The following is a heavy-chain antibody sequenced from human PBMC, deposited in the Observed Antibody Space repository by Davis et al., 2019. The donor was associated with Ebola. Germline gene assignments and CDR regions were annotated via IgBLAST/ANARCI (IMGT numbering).Heavy chain of an antibody. Sequence: GGSLRLSCAASGFTFSSYGMHWVRQAPGKGLEWVAVISYDGSNKYYADSVKGRFTISRDNSKNTLYLQMNSLRAEDTAVYYWAKDYFDYWGQGTLVTVSS. J-gene: IGHJ4*02. CDR1: GFTFSSYG. CDR3: AKDYFDY. CDR2: ISYDGSNK. V-gene: IGHV3-30*18.